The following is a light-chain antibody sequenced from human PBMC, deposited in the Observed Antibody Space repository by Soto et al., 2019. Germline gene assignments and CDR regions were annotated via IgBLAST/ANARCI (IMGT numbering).Light chain of an antibody. CDR3: MQALRPPLT. Sequence: DIVMTQSPLSLPVTPGEPASISCRSGQSLLNSNGYNCLDWYLQRPGQSPQLLIHLGSIRASGVPDRFSASGSGTDFTLKISRVEAEDVGVYYCMQALRPPLTFGGGTKVEIK. J-gene: IGKJ4*01. CDR2: LGS. V-gene: IGKV2-28*01. CDR1: QSLLNSNGYNC.